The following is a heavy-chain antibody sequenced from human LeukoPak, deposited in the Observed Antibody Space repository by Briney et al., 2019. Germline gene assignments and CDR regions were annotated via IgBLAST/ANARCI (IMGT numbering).Heavy chain of an antibody. Sequence: SETLSLTCTVSGVSISSSSYYWGWIRQPPGKGLEWIGSIYYSGSTYYNPSLKSRVTISVDTSKNQFSLKLSSVTAADTAVYYCARHGTSITIFGVVTYDAFDIWGQGTMVTVSS. CDR2: IYYSGST. CDR3: ARHGTSITIFGVVTYDAFDI. J-gene: IGHJ3*02. CDR1: GVSISSSSYY. D-gene: IGHD3-3*01. V-gene: IGHV4-39*01.